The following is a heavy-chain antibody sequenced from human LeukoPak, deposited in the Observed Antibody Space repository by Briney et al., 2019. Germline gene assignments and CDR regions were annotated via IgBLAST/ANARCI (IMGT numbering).Heavy chain of an antibody. CDR2: INPNSGGT. CDR1: GYTFTGYY. V-gene: IGHV1-2*02. J-gene: IGHJ4*02. CDR3: ARVKWLWDPYYFDY. D-gene: IGHD5-12*01. Sequence: ASVKVSCKASGYTFTGYYMHWVRQAPGQGLEWMGWINPNSGGTNYAQKFQGRVTMTRDTSISTAYMELSRLRSDDTAVYYCARVKWLWDPYYFDYWGQGTLVTVSS.